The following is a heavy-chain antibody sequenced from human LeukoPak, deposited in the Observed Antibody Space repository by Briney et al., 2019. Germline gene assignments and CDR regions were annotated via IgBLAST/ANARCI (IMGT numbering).Heavy chain of an antibody. Sequence: GRSLRLSCAASGFTFSNYGMHWVRQAPGKGLEWVAVMSDDGSYKYYADSVKGRFTISRDNSKNTLYLQMNSLRTEDTALYYCAKGGATIKITFVYWGQGTLVTVSS. CDR1: GFTFSNYG. CDR3: AKGGATIKITFVY. D-gene: IGHD1-26*01. V-gene: IGHV3-30*18. CDR2: MSDDGSYK. J-gene: IGHJ4*02.